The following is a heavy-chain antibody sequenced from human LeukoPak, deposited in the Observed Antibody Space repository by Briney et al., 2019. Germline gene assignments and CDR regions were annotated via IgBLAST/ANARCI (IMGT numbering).Heavy chain of an antibody. CDR2: IKQDGSEK. CDR3: ARALGGYDFWSGYYQDYYYMDV. Sequence: GGSLRLSCAASEFTFSSYWMSWVRQAPGKGLEWVANIKQDGSEKYYVDSVKGRFTISRDNAKNSLYLQMNSLRAEDTAVYYCARALGGYDFWSGYYQDYYYMDVWGKGTTVTVSS. V-gene: IGHV3-7*01. CDR1: EFTFSSYW. J-gene: IGHJ6*03. D-gene: IGHD3-3*01.